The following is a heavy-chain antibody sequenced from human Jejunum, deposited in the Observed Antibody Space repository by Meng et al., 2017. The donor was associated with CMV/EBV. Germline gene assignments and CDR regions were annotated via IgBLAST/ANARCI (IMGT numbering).Heavy chain of an antibody. CDR1: SCVNYF. CDR3: ARHRSVGATASHAFDI. J-gene: IGHJ3*02. Sequence: SCVNYFWPLIRQPPGKELEWIGDVPYAGMTYFSPSLKSRVTISVDTSKNQFSLKLSSVTAADTAVYFCARHRSVGATASHAFDIWGQGTLVTVSS. V-gene: IGHV4-39*01. D-gene: IGHD1-26*01. CDR2: VPYAGMT.